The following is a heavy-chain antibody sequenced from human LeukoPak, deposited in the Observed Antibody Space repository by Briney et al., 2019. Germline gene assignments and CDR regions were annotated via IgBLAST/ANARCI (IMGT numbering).Heavy chain of an antibody. D-gene: IGHD1-26*01. CDR3: ARQNTPHGNFDY. Sequence: GGSLRLPCAASGFTFSSYDMHWVRQATGKGLEWVSAIGVAANTFYSGSVKGRFTISRENAKNSLYLLVSSLRAEDTAVYYCARQNTPHGNFDYWGQGTLVTVSS. CDR1: GFTFSSYD. CDR2: IGVAANT. V-gene: IGHV3-13*01. J-gene: IGHJ4*02.